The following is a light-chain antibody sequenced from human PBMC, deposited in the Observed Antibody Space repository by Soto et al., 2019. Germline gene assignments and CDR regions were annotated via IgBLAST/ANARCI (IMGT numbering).Light chain of an antibody. Sequence: QSALTQPPSASGSPGQSVTISCTGTSSDVGGYDVVSWYQHQPGKAPKLILNEVATRPSGVPALFSGSNSGNTASLTGSGLQADDESDYSCSAFAVNNHVFGGGTKLTVL. J-gene: IGLJ2*01. CDR2: EVA. CDR1: SSDVGGYDV. CDR3: SAFAVNNHV. V-gene: IGLV2-8*01.